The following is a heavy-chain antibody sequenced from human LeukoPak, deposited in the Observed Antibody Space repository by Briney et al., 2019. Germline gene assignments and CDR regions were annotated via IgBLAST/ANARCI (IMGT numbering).Heavy chain of an antibody. CDR2: ISSSSSTI. V-gene: IGHV3-48*04. Sequence: GGSLRLSCAASGFTFSSYSMNWVRQAPGKGLEWVSYISSSSSTIYYADSVKGRFTISRDNAKNSLYPQMNSLRAEDTAVYYCARDSEWFGELLYYFDYWGQGTLVTVSS. CDR1: GFTFSSYS. D-gene: IGHD3-10*01. J-gene: IGHJ4*02. CDR3: ARDSEWFGELLYYFDY.